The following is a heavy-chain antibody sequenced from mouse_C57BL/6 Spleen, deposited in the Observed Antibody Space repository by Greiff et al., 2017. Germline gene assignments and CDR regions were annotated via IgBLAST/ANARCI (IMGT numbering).Heavy chain of an antibody. Sequence: EVHLVESGGGLVKPGGSLKLSCAASGFTFSSYAMSWVRQTPEKRLEWVATISDGGSYTYYPDNVQGRCTIARDNAKNDLYLQMSHLKSEDTAMYYCASHYYGSSYPFDYWGQGTTLTVAS. CDR1: GFTFSSYA. D-gene: IGHD1-1*01. CDR3: ASHYYGSSYPFDY. CDR2: ISDGGSYT. V-gene: IGHV5-4*01. J-gene: IGHJ2*01.